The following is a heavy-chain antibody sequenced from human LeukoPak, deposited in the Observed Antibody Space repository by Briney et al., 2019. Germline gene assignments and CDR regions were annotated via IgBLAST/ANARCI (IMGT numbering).Heavy chain of an antibody. CDR3: ARDRVEMATIGLYYYYGMDD. Sequence: GGSLRLSCAASGFTVSSNYMSWVRQAPGEGLEWVSVIYSGGSTYYADSVKGRFTISRDNSKNTLYLQMNSLRAEDTAVYYCARDRVEMATIGLYYYYGMDDWGQGTTVTVSS. CDR1: GFTVSSNY. D-gene: IGHD5-24*01. V-gene: IGHV3-66*02. CDR2: IYSGGST. J-gene: IGHJ6*02.